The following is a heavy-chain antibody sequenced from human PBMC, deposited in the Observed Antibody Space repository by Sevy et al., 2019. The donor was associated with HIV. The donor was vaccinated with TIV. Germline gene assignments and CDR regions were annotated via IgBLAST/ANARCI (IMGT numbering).Heavy chain of an antibody. Sequence: SETLSLTCAVYSESFRRYYWNWIRQSPEKGLEWIGEINHSGTTNYNPSLKSRVTISVDPSRNQFSLKLNSVTAAVTAVYYCASDSGTYTYYFDYWGQGTPVTVSS. CDR3: ASDSGTYTYYFDY. V-gene: IGHV4-34*01. CDR1: SESFRRYY. CDR2: INHSGTT. J-gene: IGHJ4*02. D-gene: IGHD1-26*01.